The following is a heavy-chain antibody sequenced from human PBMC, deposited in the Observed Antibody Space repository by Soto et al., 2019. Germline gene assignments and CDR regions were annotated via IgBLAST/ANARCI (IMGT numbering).Heavy chain of an antibody. CDR1: GFTFSSYG. CDR2: IWYDGSNK. D-gene: IGHD1-26*01. CDR3: ARDRTPGGATTSYFDY. J-gene: IGHJ4*02. V-gene: IGHV3-33*01. Sequence: GGSLRLSCAASGFTFSSYGMHWVRQAPGKGLEWVAVIWYDGSNKYYADSVKGRFTISRDNSKNTLYLQMNSLRAEDTAVYYCARDRTPGGATTSYFDYWGQGTLVTVSS.